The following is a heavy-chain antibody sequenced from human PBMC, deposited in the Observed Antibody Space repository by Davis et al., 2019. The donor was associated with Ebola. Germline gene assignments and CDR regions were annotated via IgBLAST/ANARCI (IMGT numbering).Heavy chain of an antibody. CDR3: TSVDYGDSES. V-gene: IGHV3-73*01. J-gene: IGHJ5*02. Sequence: GESLKISCAASGFTFSGSAMHWVRQASGKGLEWVDRIRSKANSYATAYAASVKGRFTISRDDSKNTAYLQMNSLKTEDTAVYYCTSVDYGDSESWGQGTLVTVSS. CDR2: IRSKANSYAT. CDR1: GFTFSGSA. D-gene: IGHD4-17*01.